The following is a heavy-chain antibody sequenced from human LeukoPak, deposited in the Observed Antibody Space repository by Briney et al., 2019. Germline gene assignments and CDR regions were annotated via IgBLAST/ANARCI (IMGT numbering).Heavy chain of an antibody. CDR1: GFPFIEYS. CDR2: IGIDSGNT. J-gene: IGHJ4*02. D-gene: IGHD1-1*01. CDR3: ARDHNYAFDN. V-gene: IGHV3-48*01. Sequence: GGALRLSRTASGFPFIEYSMNWVRQAPGKGLEWISYIGIDSGNTKYADSVRGRFTISADKAKNSLYLQMNSLRVEDTAVYYCARDHNYAFDNWGQGTLVSVAS.